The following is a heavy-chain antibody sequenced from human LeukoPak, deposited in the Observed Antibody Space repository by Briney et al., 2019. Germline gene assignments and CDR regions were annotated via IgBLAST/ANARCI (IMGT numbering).Heavy chain of an antibody. V-gene: IGHV1-2*02. CDR3: ARGPPRGGSSFDY. Sequence: ASVKVSCKASGYTFTGYYMHWVRQAPGQGLEWMGWINPNSGGTNYAQKSQGRVTMTRDTSISTAYMELSRLRSDDTAVYYCARGPPRGGSSFDYWGQGTLVTVSS. J-gene: IGHJ4*02. D-gene: IGHD3-16*01. CDR2: INPNSGGT. CDR1: GYTFTGYY.